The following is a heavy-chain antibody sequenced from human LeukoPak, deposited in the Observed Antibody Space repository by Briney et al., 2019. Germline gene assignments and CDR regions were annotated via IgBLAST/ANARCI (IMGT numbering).Heavy chain of an antibody. Sequence: PGGSLRLSCAASGFTFSDHAMTWVRQTLAKGLESVSSTSAGGDITHYAESVKGRFTISRDNSKNTLYLQMNSLRAEDTAVYYCAKDQGYFDYWGQGTLVTVSS. CDR3: AKDQGYFDY. J-gene: IGHJ4*02. CDR1: GFTFSDHA. V-gene: IGHV3-23*01. CDR2: TSAGGDIT.